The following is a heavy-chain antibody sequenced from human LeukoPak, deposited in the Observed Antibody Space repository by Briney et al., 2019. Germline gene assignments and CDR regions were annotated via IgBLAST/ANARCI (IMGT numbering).Heavy chain of an antibody. J-gene: IGHJ3*02. CDR1: GFNFNSYA. CDR3: ATELRIMSWGVDAFDI. Sequence: PGRSLRLSCAASGFNFNSYAVHWVRQAPGKGLEWVSFILYDGSSKYCAESVKGRFTISRDTSKTTLYLQMNSLRAEDTAVYYCATELRIMSWGVDAFDIWGQGTMVTVSS. D-gene: IGHD3-16*01. CDR2: ILYDGSSK. V-gene: IGHV3-30*04.